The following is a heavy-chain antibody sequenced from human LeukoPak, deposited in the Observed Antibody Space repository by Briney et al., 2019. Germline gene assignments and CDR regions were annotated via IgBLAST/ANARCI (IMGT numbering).Heavy chain of an antibody. CDR1: GFTFSSYG. J-gene: IGHJ4*02. CDR3: AKGFDSWSGYSDF. D-gene: IGHD3-3*01. Sequence: GRSLRLSCAASGFTFSSYGMHWVRQAPGKGLEWVAVIWYDGSNKYYADSVKGRFTISRDNSKNTLYLQMNSLRAEDTAVYYCAKGFDSWSGYSDFWGQGTLVTVSS. V-gene: IGHV3-33*06. CDR2: IWYDGSNK.